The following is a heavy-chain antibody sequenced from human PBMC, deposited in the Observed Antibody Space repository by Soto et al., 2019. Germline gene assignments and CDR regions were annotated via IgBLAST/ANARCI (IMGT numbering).Heavy chain of an antibody. D-gene: IGHD5-18*01. CDR1: GGSIISYY. J-gene: IGHJ4*02. CDR3: ARDTDTVMVTGLDY. V-gene: IGHV4-4*07. Sequence: SETLSLTCTVSGGSIISYYCIFIRHPAVKGLEWIVRIYTSGSTNYNPSLKSRLTMSVDTSKNQFSLKLSSVTAADTAVYHCARDTDTVMVTGLDYWGQGTLVTVSS. CDR2: IYTSGST.